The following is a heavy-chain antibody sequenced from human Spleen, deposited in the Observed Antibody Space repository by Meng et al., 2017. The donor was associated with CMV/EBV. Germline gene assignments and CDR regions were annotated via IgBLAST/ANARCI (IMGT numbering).Heavy chain of an antibody. J-gene: IGHJ4*02. V-gene: IGHV3-23*01. D-gene: IGHD3-3*01. CDR2: ISGSGDST. CDR3: VKGATLGVTAPDY. CDR1: GFTFSSYA. Sequence: GESLKISCAASGFTFSSYAMYWVRQAPGKGLEWVSVISGSGDSTYYADSVKGRFTISRDNSKNTLYVQMNSLRAEDTAVYYCVKGATLGVTAPDYWGQGTLVTVSS.